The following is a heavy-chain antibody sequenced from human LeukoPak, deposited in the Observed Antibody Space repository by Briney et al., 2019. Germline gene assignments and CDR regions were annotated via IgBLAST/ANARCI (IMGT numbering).Heavy chain of an antibody. CDR2: IGTAGDT. J-gene: IGHJ4*02. V-gene: IGHV3-13*01. D-gene: IGHD3-22*01. Sequence: PGGSLRLSCEASGFTFSSYDMHWVRQATGKGLEWVSAIGTAGDTYYPGSVKGRFTISRENAKNSLYLQMNSLRAEDTAVYYCARVSYYDSSGLVDYWGQGTLVTVSS. CDR1: GFTFSSYD. CDR3: ARVSYYDSSGLVDY.